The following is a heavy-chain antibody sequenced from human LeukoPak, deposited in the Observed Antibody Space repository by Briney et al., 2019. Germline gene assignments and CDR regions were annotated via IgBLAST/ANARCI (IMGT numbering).Heavy chain of an antibody. CDR1: GYTFTSYA. CDR3: ARDLSRYCSGGSCYSGY. D-gene: IGHD2-15*01. CDR2: INAGNGNT. J-gene: IGHJ4*02. V-gene: IGHV1-3*01. Sequence: ASVKVSCKASGYTFTSYAMHWVRQAPGQRLEWMGWINAGNGNTKYSQKFQGRVTITRDTSASTAYMELSSLRSEDTAVYYCARDLSRYCSGGSCYSGYWGQGTLVTVSS.